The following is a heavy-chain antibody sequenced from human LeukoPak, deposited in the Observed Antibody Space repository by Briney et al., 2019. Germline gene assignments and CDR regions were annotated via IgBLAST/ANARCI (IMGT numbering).Heavy chain of an antibody. CDR1: GDSISNYY. Sequence: SETLSLTCTVSGDSISNYYWNWIRQPPGKGLEWIGRIYTSGSTNYNPSLKSRVTMSVDTSKNQFSLKLSSVTAADTAVYYCARRVAVAGTHFDYWGQGTLVTVSS. J-gene: IGHJ4*02. CDR3: ARRVAVAGTHFDY. D-gene: IGHD6-19*01. V-gene: IGHV4-4*07. CDR2: IYTSGST.